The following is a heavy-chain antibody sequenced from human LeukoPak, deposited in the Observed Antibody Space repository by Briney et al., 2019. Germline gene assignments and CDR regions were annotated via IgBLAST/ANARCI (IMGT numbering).Heavy chain of an antibody. J-gene: IGHJ4*02. D-gene: IGHD6-13*01. Sequence: ASVTVSCTASGYTFTSYAMHWVRQAPGQRLEWMGWINAGNGNTKYSQKFQGRVTITRDTSASTAYMELSSLRSEDTAVYYCARDLDAAAGYYWGQGTLVTVSS. V-gene: IGHV1-3*01. CDR1: GYTFTSYA. CDR3: ARDLDAAAGYY. CDR2: INAGNGNT.